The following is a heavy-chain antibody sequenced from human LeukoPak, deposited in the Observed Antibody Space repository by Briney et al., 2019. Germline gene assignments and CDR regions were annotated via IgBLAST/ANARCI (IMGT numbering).Heavy chain of an antibody. CDR2: VASDGSQT. J-gene: IGHJ3*02. CDR3: ARERQDTIVHSGAFDI. CDR1: GFTLGTYI. V-gene: IGHV3-30-3*01. Sequence: GKSLRLSCGASGFTLGTYIMHWVRQVPGKGLQWVAAVASDGSQTLYIESVRGRFTISRDNSKNTLYLQMNTLRAEDTAVYFCARERQDTIVHSGAFDIWGQGTMVTVSS. D-gene: IGHD3-10*01.